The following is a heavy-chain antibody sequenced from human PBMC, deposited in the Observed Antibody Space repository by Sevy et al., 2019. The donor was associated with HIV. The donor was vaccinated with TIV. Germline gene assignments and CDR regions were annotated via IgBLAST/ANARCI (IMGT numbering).Heavy chain of an antibody. J-gene: IGHJ4*02. D-gene: IGHD5-18*01. Sequence: ASVKVSCKASGYSFITYSLHWVRQAPGQGLEWMGWINPNSGDTNYAQEFQGRVTMTRDTSISTAYMELSGLKSDDTAVYYCSRDLRLRGYSYGCFDYWGQGTLVTVSS. CDR3: SRDLRLRGYSYGCFDY. V-gene: IGHV1-2*02. CDR1: GYSFITYS. CDR2: INPNSGDT.